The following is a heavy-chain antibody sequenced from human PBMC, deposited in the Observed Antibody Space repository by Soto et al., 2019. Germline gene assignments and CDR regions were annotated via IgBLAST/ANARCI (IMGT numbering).Heavy chain of an antibody. CDR2: ILHTGTT. J-gene: IGHJ3*02. D-gene: IGHD3-22*01. CDR3: TTEAYDNSGSLAFDI. Sequence: SETLSLTCTVSGGSITNYYYSWIRQPPGKGLEWIGYILHTGTTSYNPSLKSRVTLSVDTSQSQFSLKLYSVTAADTAVYYCTTEAYDNSGSLAFDIWGPGTLVTVSS. V-gene: IGHV4-59*08. CDR1: GGSITNYY.